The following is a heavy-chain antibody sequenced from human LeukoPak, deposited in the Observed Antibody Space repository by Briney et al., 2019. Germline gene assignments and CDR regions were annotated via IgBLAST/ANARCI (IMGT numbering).Heavy chain of an antibody. D-gene: IGHD2-15*01. V-gene: IGHV3-23*01. Sequence: PGGSLRLSCAASGLTFSGSAMSWVRQAPGKGLEWVSLISGSGNSTYYADSVKGRFTIFRDNSKNTLYLQMNSLRAEDTAVYYCAKVLVLVSANRYYFDYWGQGTLVTVSS. J-gene: IGHJ4*02. CDR3: AKVLVLVSANRYYFDY. CDR1: GLTFSGSA. CDR2: ISGSGNST.